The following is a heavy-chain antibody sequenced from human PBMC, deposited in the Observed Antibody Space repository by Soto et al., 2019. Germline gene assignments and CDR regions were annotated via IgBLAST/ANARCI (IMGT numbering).Heavy chain of an antibody. Sequence: GGSLRLSCAASGFTFSTYWMSWVRQAPGKGLEWVATINPDGREKYYVDSVKGRFTISRDNAKKSLYLQMNSLTAEDTVVYYCESGGWETPIWGQGTLVTVSS. CDR3: ESGGWETPI. J-gene: IGHJ4*02. CDR2: INPDGREK. CDR1: GFTFSTYW. V-gene: IGHV3-7*03. D-gene: IGHD1-26*01.